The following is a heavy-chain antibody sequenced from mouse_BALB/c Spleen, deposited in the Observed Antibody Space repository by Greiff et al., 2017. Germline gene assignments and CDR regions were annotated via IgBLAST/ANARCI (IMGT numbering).Heavy chain of an antibody. CDR2: IWGDGST. D-gene: IGHD2-1*01. Sequence: VQLQESGPGLVAPSQSLSITCTVSGFSLTGYGVNWVRQPPGKGLEWLGMIWGDGSTDYNSALKSRLSISKDNSKSQVFLKMNSLQTDDTARYYCAREGDGNSLYYAMDQWGQGTSVTVSS. CDR3: AREGDGNSLYYAMDQ. V-gene: IGHV2-6-7*01. J-gene: IGHJ4*01. CDR1: GFSLTGYG.